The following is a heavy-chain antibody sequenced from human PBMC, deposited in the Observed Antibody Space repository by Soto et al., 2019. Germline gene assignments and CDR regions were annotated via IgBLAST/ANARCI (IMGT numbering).Heavy chain of an antibody. CDR1: GFTFSNYW. Sequence: PGGSLRLSCAASGFTFSNYWMHWVRQAPGKGLVWISRINDQGGSPTYADSVKGRFTISRDNVKNTLYLQMNSLRAEDTAVYYSARGGPRSSGYDPFDYWGQGTLVTVSS. J-gene: IGHJ4*02. CDR3: ARGGPRSSGYDPFDY. CDR2: INDQGGSP. D-gene: IGHD3-22*01. V-gene: IGHV3-74*01.